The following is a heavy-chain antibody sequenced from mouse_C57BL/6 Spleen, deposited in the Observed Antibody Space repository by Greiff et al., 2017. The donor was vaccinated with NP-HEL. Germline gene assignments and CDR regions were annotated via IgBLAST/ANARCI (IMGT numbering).Heavy chain of an antibody. Sequence: VQLQQPGAELVRPGSSVKLSCKASGYTFTSYWMHWVKQRPIQGLEWIGNIDPSDSETHYNQKFKDKATLTVDKSSSTAYMQLSSLTSEDSAVYYCARWATVVAPFDYWGQGTTLTVSS. V-gene: IGHV1-52*01. CDR1: GYTFTSYW. CDR2: IDPSDSET. CDR3: ARWATVVAPFDY. J-gene: IGHJ2*01. D-gene: IGHD1-1*01.